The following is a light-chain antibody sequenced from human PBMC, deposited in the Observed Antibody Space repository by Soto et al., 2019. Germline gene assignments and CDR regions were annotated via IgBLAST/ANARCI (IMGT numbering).Light chain of an antibody. CDR2: GAS. CDR1: QSVTNNY. J-gene: IGKJ5*01. CDR3: QQYGSSPIT. Sequence: DIVLTPSPGPLSLSPGERATLSCRASQSVTNNYLAWYQQKPGQAPRLLIYGASSRATGIPDRFSGSGSGTDFTLTISRLEPEDFAVYYCQQYGSSPITFGQGTDWRL. V-gene: IGKV3-20*01.